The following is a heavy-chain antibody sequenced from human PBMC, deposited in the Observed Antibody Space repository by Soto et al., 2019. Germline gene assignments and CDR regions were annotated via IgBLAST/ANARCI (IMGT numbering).Heavy chain of an antibody. CDR3: ARSPRRNVLAMDV. D-gene: IGHD2-15*01. Sequence: VGSLRLSCAASGFTFSSYGMHWVRQAPGKGLEWVAVIWYDGSNKYYADSVKGRFTISRDNSKNTLYLQMNSLRAEDTAVYYCARSPRRNVLAMDVWGQGTTVTVSS. CDR2: IWYDGSNK. J-gene: IGHJ6*02. V-gene: IGHV3-33*01. CDR1: GFTFSSYG.